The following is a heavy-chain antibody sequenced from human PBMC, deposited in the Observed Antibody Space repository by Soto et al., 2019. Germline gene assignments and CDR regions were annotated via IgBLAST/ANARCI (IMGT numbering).Heavy chain of an antibody. CDR1: GGSISSSNW. V-gene: IGHV4-4*02. Sequence: ASETLSLTCAVSGGSISSSNWWSWVRQPPGKGLEWIGEIYHSGSTNYNPSLKSRVTISVDKSKNQFSLKLSSVTAADTAVYYCARDRPTIFGGVPLYYYGMDVWGQGTTVTVSS. J-gene: IGHJ6*02. CDR3: ARDRPTIFGGVPLYYYGMDV. CDR2: IYHSGST. D-gene: IGHD3-3*01.